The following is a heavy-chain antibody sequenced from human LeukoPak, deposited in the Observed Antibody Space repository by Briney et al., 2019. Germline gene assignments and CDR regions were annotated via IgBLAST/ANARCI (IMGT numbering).Heavy chain of an antibody. J-gene: IGHJ4*02. D-gene: IGHD2-15*01. CDR2: ISGGGGST. Sequence: GGSLRLSCAASGFTFSTYGMSWVRQAPGKGREWVSAISGGGGSTLYAESVRGRFTISSDNSKNTLYLQMKSLRAEDTAVYYCAKESACSGGSCYFFDSWGQGTLVTVSS. V-gene: IGHV3-23*01. CDR3: AKESACSGGSCYFFDS. CDR1: GFTFSTYG.